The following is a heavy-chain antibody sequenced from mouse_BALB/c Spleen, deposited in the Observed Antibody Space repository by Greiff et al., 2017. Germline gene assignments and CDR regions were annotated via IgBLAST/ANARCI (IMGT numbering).Heavy chain of an antibody. CDR3: ARITTGDFDY. Sequence: EVKLMESGPGLVKPSQSLSLTCTVTGYSITSDYAWNWIRQFPGNKLEWMGYISYSGSTSYNPSLKSRISITRDTSKNQFFLQLNSVTTEDTATYYCARITTGDFDYWGQGTTLTVSS. V-gene: IGHV3-2*02. J-gene: IGHJ2*01. CDR2: ISYSGST. CDR1: GYSITSDYA. D-gene: IGHD1-1*01.